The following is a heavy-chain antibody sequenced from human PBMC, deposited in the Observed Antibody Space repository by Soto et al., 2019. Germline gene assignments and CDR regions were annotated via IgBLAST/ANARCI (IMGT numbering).Heavy chain of an antibody. CDR2: ISYDGSNK. CDR1: GFTFSSYG. J-gene: IGHJ6*02. D-gene: IGHD1-26*01. V-gene: IGHV3-30*18. CDR3: AKDVVVGAATGLGDYYYYYGMDV. Sequence: GGSLRLSCAASGFTFSSYGMHWVRQAPGKGLEWVAVISYDGSNKYYADSVKGRFTISRDNSKNTLYLQMNSLRAEDTAVYYCAKDVVVGAATGLGDYYYYYGMDVWGQGTTVTVSS.